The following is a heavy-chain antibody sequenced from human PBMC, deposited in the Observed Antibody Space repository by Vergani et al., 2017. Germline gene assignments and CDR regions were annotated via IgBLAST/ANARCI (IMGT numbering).Heavy chain of an antibody. V-gene: IGHV3-23*01. Sequence: EVQLLESGGGLVQPGGSLRLSCAASGFTFSSYAMSWVRQAPGKGLEGVSAISGSGGSTYYADSVKGRFTISRDNAKNSLYLQMNSLRAEDTAVYYCARDPFYYSNALGYLDLWGRGTLVTVSS. D-gene: IGHD4-11*01. CDR3: ARDPFYYSNALGYLDL. J-gene: IGHJ2*01. CDR1: GFTFSSYA. CDR2: ISGSGGST.